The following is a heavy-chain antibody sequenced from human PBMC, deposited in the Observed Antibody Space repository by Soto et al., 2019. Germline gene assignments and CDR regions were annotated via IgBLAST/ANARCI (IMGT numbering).Heavy chain of an antibody. D-gene: IGHD3-10*01. CDR3: ARHNYGSGSTYFDY. CDR2: IYYSGRT. V-gene: IGHV4-31*03. CDR1: GGSISSGCYY. J-gene: IGHJ4*02. Sequence: PSETLSLTCTVSGGSISSGCYYWSWIRQHPGKGLEWIGYIYYSGRTYYNPSLKSRVTISVDTSKNQFSLKLTSMTAADTAVYYCARHNYGSGSTYFDYWGQGNLVTVSS.